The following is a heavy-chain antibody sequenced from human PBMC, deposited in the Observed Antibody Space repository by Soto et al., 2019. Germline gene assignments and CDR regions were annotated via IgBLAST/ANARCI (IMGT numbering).Heavy chain of an antibody. CDR3: ARVPGP. J-gene: IGHJ5*02. Sequence: PSETLSLTCTVSGGSISSSSHYWGWIRQPPGKGLEWIGCIYSYGSTYYNPSLKSRVTISVDTSKNQFSLKLSSVTAADTAVYYCARVPGPWGQGTLVTVSS. CDR1: GGSISSSSHY. CDR2: IYSYGST. V-gene: IGHV4-39*07. D-gene: IGHD2-2*01.